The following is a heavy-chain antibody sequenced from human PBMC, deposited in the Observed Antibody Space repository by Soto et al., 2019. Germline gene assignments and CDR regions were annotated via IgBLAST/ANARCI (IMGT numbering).Heavy chain of an antibody. CDR2: VHSDGTTT. V-gene: IGHV3-74*01. Sequence: EVQLVESGGGLVQPGESLRLSCAASGFTFNYYWMHWVRQAPGKGLVWVSRVHSDGTTTTYADSVKGRFTISRDNARNTVSLQMSSLRAEDTAIYYCARGDRGGFDLWGHGTVVTVSS. J-gene: IGHJ3*01. CDR3: ARGDRGGFDL. CDR1: GFTFNYYW. D-gene: IGHD3-10*01.